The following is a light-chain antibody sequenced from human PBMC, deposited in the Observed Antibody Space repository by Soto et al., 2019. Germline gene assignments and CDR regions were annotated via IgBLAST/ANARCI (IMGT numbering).Light chain of an antibody. V-gene: IGKV1-39*01. CDR1: QSISSF. J-gene: IGKJ4*01. Sequence: DIQMTQSPSSLSASVGDRVTITCRARQSISSFLSWYQQKPGKAPNLLIYSASTLQSGVPSRFSGSGSGTHFTLTISSLQPEDSATYYCQQSYSAHTFGGGTKVEIK. CDR2: SAS. CDR3: QQSYSAHT.